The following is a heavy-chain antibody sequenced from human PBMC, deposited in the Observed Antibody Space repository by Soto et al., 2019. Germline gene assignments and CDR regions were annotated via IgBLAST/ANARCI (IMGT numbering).Heavy chain of an antibody. D-gene: IGHD6-19*01. CDR3: ARDIAVAGTVDY. CDR2: IWYDGSNK. Sequence: QVQLVESGGGVVQPGRSLRLSCAASGFTFSSYGMHWVRQAPGKGLEWVAVIWYDGSNKYYADSVKGRFTISRDNSKNTLDMQMNSLRAEDKAVYYCARDIAVAGTVDYWGQGTLVTVSS. CDR1: GFTFSSYG. V-gene: IGHV3-33*01. J-gene: IGHJ4*02.